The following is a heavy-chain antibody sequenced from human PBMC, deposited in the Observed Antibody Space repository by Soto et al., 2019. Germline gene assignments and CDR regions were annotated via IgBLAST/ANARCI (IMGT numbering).Heavy chain of an antibody. V-gene: IGHV3-21*01. Sequence: SGGSLRLSCAASGFTFSDYAMTWVRQAPGKGLEWVSSISTTSSYIYYADSVKGRFTISRDNAKNSLYLQMDSLRAEDTAVYYCARDGYSSGFDYWGQGTLVTVSS. J-gene: IGHJ4*02. CDR2: ISTTSSYI. CDR3: ARDGYSSGFDY. D-gene: IGHD6-25*01. CDR1: GFTFSDYA.